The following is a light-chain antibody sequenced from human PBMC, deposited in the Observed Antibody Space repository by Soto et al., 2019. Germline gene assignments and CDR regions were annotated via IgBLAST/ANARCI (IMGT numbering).Light chain of an antibody. CDR1: QSVDRNY. J-gene: IGKJ1*01. CDR3: HQFASTPRT. Sequence: EIVLTQSPGTLSLSPGESATLSCRASQSVDRNYLAWYQQRPGQVPRLLIYGASSRATGIPPRFSGSGSGTEFVLTISGLEAEDFAVYYCHQFASTPRTFGQGTKVETK. CDR2: GAS. V-gene: IGKV3-20*01.